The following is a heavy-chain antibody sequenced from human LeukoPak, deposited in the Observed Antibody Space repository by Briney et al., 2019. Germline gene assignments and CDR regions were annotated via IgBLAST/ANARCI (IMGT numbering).Heavy chain of an antibody. CDR1: GFTFSSYA. Sequence: GGSLRLSCAASGFTFSSYAMHWVRQAPGKGLGWVAVISYDGSNKYYADSGKGRFTISRDNFKNTLYLQMNSLRAKDTAVYYCARDGDEVGATPGCYFDYWGQGTLVTVSS. D-gene: IGHD1-26*01. V-gene: IGHV3-30-3*01. CDR2: ISYDGSNK. J-gene: IGHJ4*02. CDR3: ARDGDEVGATPGCYFDY.